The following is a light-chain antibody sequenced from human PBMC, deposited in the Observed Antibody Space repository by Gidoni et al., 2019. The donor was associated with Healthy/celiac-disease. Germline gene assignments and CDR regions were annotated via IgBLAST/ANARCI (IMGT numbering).Light chain of an antibody. Sequence: VVVTPSPLSLPVTLGQPASISCRSSQSLVHSDGNTYLNWFQQRPGQSPRRLIYKVSNRDAGVPDRCSGSGSGTDFTLKISRVEAEEVGVYYCMQGTHWPPWTFGQGTKVEIK. V-gene: IGKV2-30*02. CDR2: KVS. J-gene: IGKJ1*01. CDR3: MQGTHWPPWT. CDR1: QSLVHSDGNTY.